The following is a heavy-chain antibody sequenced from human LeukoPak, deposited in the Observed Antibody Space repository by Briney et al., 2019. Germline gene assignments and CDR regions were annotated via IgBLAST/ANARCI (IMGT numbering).Heavy chain of an antibody. V-gene: IGHV4-4*07. Sequence: PSETLSLTCTVSGGSISSYYWSWIRQPAGKGLEWIGRIYTSGSTNYNPSLKSRVTMSVDTSKNQFSLKLSSVTAADTAVYYCARVLFRRYSSSWYYYMDVWGKGTTVTISS. J-gene: IGHJ6*03. CDR3: ARVLFRRYSSSWYYYMDV. CDR2: IYTSGST. D-gene: IGHD6-13*01. CDR1: GGSISSYY.